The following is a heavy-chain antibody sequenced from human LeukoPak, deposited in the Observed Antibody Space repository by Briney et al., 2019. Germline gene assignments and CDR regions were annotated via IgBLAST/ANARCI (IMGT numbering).Heavy chain of an antibody. J-gene: IGHJ6*03. CDR3: ARVRETYYYYYMDV. CDR1: GGSISSYY. CDR2: IYYSGST. Sequence: SETLSLTCTVSGGSISSYYWSCMRRHPARELVWFGDIYYSGSTNYNPSLESRVTISVDTSKNQFSLKLSSVTAADTAVYYCARVRETYYYYYMDVWGKGTTVTVSS. V-gene: IGHV4-59*01.